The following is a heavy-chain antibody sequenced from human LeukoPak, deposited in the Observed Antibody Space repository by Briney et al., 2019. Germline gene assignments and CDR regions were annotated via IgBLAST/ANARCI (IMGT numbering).Heavy chain of an antibody. CDR3: ARKTDSGGQGDY. V-gene: IGHV3-66*01. D-gene: IGHD3-22*01. CDR2: IYSGGNT. Sequence: PGGSLRLSCAASGFIFSNYAMYWVRQAPGKGLECVSVIYSGGNTYYADSVKGRFTISRDNSKNTLYLQMNSLRAEDTAVYYCARKTDSGGQGDYWGPGTLVTVSS. CDR1: GFIFSNYA. J-gene: IGHJ4*02.